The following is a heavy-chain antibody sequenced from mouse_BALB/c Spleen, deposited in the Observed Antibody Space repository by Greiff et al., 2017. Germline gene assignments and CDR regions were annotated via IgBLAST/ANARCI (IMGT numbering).Heavy chain of an antibody. Sequence: EVKLVESGGGLVKPGGSLKLSCAASGFTFSDYYMYWVRQTPEKRLEWVATISDGGSYTYYPDSVKGRFTISRDNAKNNLYLQMSSLKSEDTAMYYCATARATSYWGQGTLVTVSA. CDR2: ISDGGSYT. V-gene: IGHV5-4*02. J-gene: IGHJ3*01. D-gene: IGHD3-1*01. CDR3: ATARATSY. CDR1: GFTFSDYY.